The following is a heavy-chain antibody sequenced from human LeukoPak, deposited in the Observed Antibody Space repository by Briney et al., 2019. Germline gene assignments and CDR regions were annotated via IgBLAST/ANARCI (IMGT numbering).Heavy chain of an antibody. J-gene: IGHJ4*02. CDR2: INWNGGST. CDR1: GFTFDDYG. V-gene: IGHV3-20*04. Sequence: GGSLRLSCAASGFTFDDYGMSWVRHAPRKGLEWVSGINWNGGSTGYADSVKGRFTISRDNAKNSLYLQMNSLRAEDTALYYCERDYFGSPSALDYWGQGKLVTVSS. D-gene: IGHD1-26*01. CDR3: ERDYFGSPSALDY.